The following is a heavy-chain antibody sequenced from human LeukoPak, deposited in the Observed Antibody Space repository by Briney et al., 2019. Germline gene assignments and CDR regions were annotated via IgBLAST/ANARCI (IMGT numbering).Heavy chain of an antibody. CDR2: IIPIFGTA. D-gene: IGHD3-3*01. CDR1: GGTFSSHA. V-gene: IGHV1-69*05. CDR3: ASTVFGVVTVIDY. Sequence: SVKVSCKASGGTFSSHAISWVRQAPGQGLEWMGRIIPIFGTANYAQKFQGRVTITTDESTSTAYMELSSLRSEDTAVYYCASTVFGVVTVIDYWGQGTLVTVSS. J-gene: IGHJ4*02.